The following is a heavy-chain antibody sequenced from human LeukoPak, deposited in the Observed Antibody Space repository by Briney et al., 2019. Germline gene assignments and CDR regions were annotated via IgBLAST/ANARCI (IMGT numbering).Heavy chain of an antibody. D-gene: IGHD6-13*01. CDR3: AGWVAAAGTSWFDP. CDR2: IYYSGST. J-gene: IGHJ5*02. V-gene: IGHV4-59*08. Sequence: PSETLSLTCTVSGGSISSYYWSWIRQPPGKGLEWIGYIYYSGSTNYNPSLKSRVTISVDTSKNQFSLKLSSVTAADTAVYYCAGWVAAAGTSWFDPWGQGTLVTVSS. CDR1: GGSISSYY.